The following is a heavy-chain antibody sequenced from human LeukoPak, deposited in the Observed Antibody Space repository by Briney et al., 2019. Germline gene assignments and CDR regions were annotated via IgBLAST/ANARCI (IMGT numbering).Heavy chain of an antibody. CDR1: GFNFSNFA. J-gene: IGHJ4*02. CDR2: ISGSGGTM. V-gene: IGHV3-23*01. CDR3: AKDGRKWELLQD. D-gene: IGHD1-26*01. Sequence: KAGGSLRLSCAASGFNFSNFAINWVRQAPGKGLEWVSFISGSGGTMHYRDSVKGRFTISRDNSKNTVSLQMSSLRPDDTAIYFCAKDGRKWELLQDWGQGTLVTVSS.